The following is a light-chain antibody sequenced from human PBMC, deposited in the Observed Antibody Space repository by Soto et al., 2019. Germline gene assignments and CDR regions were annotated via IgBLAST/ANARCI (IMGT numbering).Light chain of an antibody. CDR2: EAS. CDR1: QGISNY. Sequence: DIQMTQSPSSLSASVGDRVTITCRASQGISNYVAWYQQNPGKVPTLLIYEASTLQSCVPSRFSGRGSGTDFTLTISSLQPDDVATYFCQNYNSAPYAFGQGTKLEIK. V-gene: IGKV1-27*01. CDR3: QNYNSAPYA. J-gene: IGKJ2*01.